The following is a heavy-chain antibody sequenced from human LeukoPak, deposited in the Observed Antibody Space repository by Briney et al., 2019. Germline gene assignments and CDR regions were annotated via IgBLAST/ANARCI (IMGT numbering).Heavy chain of an antibody. J-gene: IGHJ6*03. V-gene: IGHV1-46*01. CDR1: GYTFTSYY. Sequence: GASVKVSCKASGYTFTSYYMHWVRQAPGQGLEWMGIINPSGGSTSYAQKFQGRVTMTRDTSTSTAYMELSSLRSEDTAVYYCARGAARSYDFWSGYYEWGGYYYYYMDVWGKGTTVTVSS. CDR3: ARGAARSYDFWSGYYEWGGYYYYYMDV. CDR2: INPSGGST. D-gene: IGHD3-3*01.